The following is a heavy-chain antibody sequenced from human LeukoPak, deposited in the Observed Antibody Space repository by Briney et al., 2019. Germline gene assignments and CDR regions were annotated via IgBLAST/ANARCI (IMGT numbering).Heavy chain of an antibody. CDR1: GYSFTSYW. D-gene: IGHD3-22*01. J-gene: IGHJ3*02. Sequence: GESLKISCKGSGYSFTSYWIGWVRQMPGKGLEWMGIIYPGDSDTRYSPSFQGQVTISADKSISTAYLQWSSLKASDTAMYYCARQFISDNSGSPYAFEIWGQGTMVTVSS. CDR3: ARQFISDNSGSPYAFEI. CDR2: IYPGDSDT. V-gene: IGHV5-51*01.